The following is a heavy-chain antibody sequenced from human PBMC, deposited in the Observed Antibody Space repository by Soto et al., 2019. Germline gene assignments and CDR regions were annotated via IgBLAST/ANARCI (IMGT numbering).Heavy chain of an antibody. CDR1: GFTFSFYA. V-gene: IGHV3-30-3*01. J-gene: IGHJ4*02. CDR3: SREHYYGSGGYFRYLDY. D-gene: IGHD3-22*01. Sequence: QVQLVESGGGVVQPGRSLRLSCAASGFTFSFYAMHWVRQAPGRGLEWVAVISYDGSNKFYADSVKGRFTISRDNSKNTLSLQMNSLRAEETTVYYCSREHYYGSGGYFRYLDYWGQGTLVTVYS. CDR2: ISYDGSNK.